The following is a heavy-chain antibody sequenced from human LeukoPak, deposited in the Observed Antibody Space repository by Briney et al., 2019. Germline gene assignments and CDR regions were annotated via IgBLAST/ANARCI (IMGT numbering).Heavy chain of an antibody. V-gene: IGHV4-34*01. J-gene: IGHJ5*02. CDR1: GGSFSGYY. D-gene: IGHD3-22*01. CDR3: ARHYSARETYYYDSSGYFWGRNNWFDP. CDR2: INHSGST. Sequence: SETLSLTCAVYGGSFSGYYRSWIRQPPGKGLEWIGEINHSGSTNYNPSLKSRVTISVDTSKNQFSLKLGSVTAADTAVYYCARHYSARETYYYDSSGYFWGRNNWFDPWGQGTLVTVSS.